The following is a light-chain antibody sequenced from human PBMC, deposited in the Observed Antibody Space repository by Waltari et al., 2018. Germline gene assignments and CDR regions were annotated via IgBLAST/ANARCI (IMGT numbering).Light chain of an antibody. J-gene: IGKJ4*01. CDR2: KAS. V-gene: IGKV1-5*03. Sequence: WYQRRNQGKPLSSYYKASTLESGVPSRFSGRGSGTEFTLTISSLQPDDFATYYCQQYNSYSLLSFGGGTKVEIK. CDR3: QQYNSYSLLS.